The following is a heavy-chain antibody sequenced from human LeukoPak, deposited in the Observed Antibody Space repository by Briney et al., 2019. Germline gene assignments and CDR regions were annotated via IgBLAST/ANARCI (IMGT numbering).Heavy chain of an antibody. CDR3: ARGDKQLVFNRNKGGFDP. V-gene: IGHV3-30*03. CDR2: ISLDGSNK. D-gene: IGHD6-13*01. CDR1: GFTFSSYS. Sequence: GGSLRLSCAASGFTFSSYSMNWVRQAPGKGLEWVTVISLDGSNKYYADSVKGRFTISRDNSKNMLYLQMNSLRAEDTALYYCARGDKQLVFNRNKGGFDPWGQGTLVTVSS. J-gene: IGHJ5*02.